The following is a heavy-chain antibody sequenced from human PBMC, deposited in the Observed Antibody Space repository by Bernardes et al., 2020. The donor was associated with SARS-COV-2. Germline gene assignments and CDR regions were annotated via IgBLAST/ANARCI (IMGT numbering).Heavy chain of an antibody. Sequence: GGSLRLSCVASGFTFSRSAMSWVRQAPGKGLEWISGISGSGKSPYSADSVKGRFTISRDNSKNTLYLQMNSLRAEDTAVYYCAKDHIVVVTAYRMDYYYGMDVWGQGTTVTVSS. CDR2: ISGSGKSP. CDR1: GFTFSRSA. J-gene: IGHJ6*02. D-gene: IGHD2-21*02. V-gene: IGHV3-23*01. CDR3: AKDHIVVVTAYRMDYYYGMDV.